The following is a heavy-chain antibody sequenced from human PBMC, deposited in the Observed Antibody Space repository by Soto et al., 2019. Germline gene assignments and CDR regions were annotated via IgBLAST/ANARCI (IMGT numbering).Heavy chain of an antibody. J-gene: IGHJ4*02. V-gene: IGHV1-45*02. D-gene: IGHD3-22*01. CDR2: STPFNGNS. CDR3: ASGRYDASGYFDY. CDR1: GNTFTYVY. Sequence: SVKVSCKGSGNTFTYVYLHWVRQAPGQALEWLGWSTPFNGNSKYAQKFQDRVTFTGDTALNTAYMELSSLRSDDTAMFCCASGRYDASGYFDYWGQGTLVNVSS.